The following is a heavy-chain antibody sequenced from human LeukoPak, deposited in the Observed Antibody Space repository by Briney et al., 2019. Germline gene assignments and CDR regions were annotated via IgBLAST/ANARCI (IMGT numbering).Heavy chain of an antibody. CDR2: ISSSGSTI. D-gene: IGHD1-26*01. Sequence: KSGGSLRLSCAASGFTFSDYYMSWIRQAPGKGLEWVSYISSSGSTIYYADSVKGRFTISRDNAKNSLYLQMNSLRAEDTAVYYCAREVMYPNIVGATSSNWFDPWGQGTLVTVSS. V-gene: IGHV3-11*04. CDR1: GFTFSDYY. J-gene: IGHJ5*02. CDR3: AREVMYPNIVGATSSNWFDP.